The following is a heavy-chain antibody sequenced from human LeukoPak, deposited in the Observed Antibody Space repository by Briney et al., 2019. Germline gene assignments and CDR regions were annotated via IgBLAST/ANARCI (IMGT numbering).Heavy chain of an antibody. V-gene: IGHV4-39*01. D-gene: IGHD3-10*01. CDR2: IYYSGST. CDR3: ARHWLYLWFGNPSITYFDY. Sequence: PSETLSLTCTVSGGSISSSSYYWGWIRQPPGKGLEWIGSIYYSGSTYYNPSLKSRVTISVDTSKNQFSLKLSSVTAADTAVYYCARHWLYLWFGNPSITYFDYWGQGTLVTVSS. J-gene: IGHJ4*02. CDR1: GGSISSSSYY.